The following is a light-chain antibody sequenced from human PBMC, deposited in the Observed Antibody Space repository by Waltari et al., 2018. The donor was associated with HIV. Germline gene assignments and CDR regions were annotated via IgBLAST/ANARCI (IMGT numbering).Light chain of an antibody. CDR2: WSS. Sequence: DIVMTQSPDSLALSLGEGATINCKSSQTIFYSSKNKNYLAWYQQRPRQTPQLLIYWSSTRDSVVPDRFGGSGSGTDFNLTISNLQSEDVAMYFCQQYYSNPPPFGPGTKVKVK. J-gene: IGKJ1*01. CDR1: QTIFYSSKNKNY. V-gene: IGKV4-1*01. CDR3: QQYYSNPPP.